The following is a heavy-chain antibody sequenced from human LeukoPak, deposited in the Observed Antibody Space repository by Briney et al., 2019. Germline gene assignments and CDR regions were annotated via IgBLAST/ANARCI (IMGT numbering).Heavy chain of an antibody. D-gene: IGHD3-10*01. CDR2: ISWNSGSI. CDR1: GFTFDDYA. Sequence: GRSLRLPCAASGFTFDDYAMHWVRQAPGKGLEWVSGISWNSGSIGYADSVKGRFTISRDNAKNSLYLQMNSLRAEDTALYYCAKDTPSGYYYGSGRLRIYYYYMDVWGKGTTVAISS. V-gene: IGHV3-9*01. J-gene: IGHJ6*03. CDR3: AKDTPSGYYYGSGRLRIYYYYMDV.